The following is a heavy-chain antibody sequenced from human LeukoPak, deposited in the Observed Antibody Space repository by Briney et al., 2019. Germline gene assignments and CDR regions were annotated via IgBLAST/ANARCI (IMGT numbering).Heavy chain of an antibody. J-gene: IGHJ4*02. CDR2: ISAYNGYR. CDR1: GYSFTSYV. CDR3: VRDHSVEIVSSLGSDY. Sequence: ASVKVSCKASGYSFTSYVFSWVRQAPGQGLEWMGWISAYNGYRNFAQKFQGRVNMTTDTSTSTAYMELRSLRSDDTAVYYCVRDHSVEIVSSLGSDYWGQGTLVTVSS. V-gene: IGHV1-18*01. D-gene: IGHD5/OR15-5a*01.